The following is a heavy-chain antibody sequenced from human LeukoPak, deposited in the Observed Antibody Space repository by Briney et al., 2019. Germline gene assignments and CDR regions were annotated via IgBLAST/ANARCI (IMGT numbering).Heavy chain of an antibody. J-gene: IGHJ3*02. D-gene: IGHD2-2*01. CDR2: ISGSGGST. CDR3: AKASDIVVVPAAPTDAFDI. Sequence: GGSLRLSCAASGFTFSSYAMSWVRQAPGKGLEWVSAISGSGGSTYYADSVKGRFTISRDNSKDTLYLQMNSLRAEDTAVYYCAKASDIVVVPAAPTDAFDIWGQGTMVTVSS. CDR1: GFTFSSYA. V-gene: IGHV3-23*01.